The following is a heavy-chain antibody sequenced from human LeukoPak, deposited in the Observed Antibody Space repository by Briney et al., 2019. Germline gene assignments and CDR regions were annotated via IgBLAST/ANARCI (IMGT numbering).Heavy chain of an antibody. V-gene: IGHV4-4*09. J-gene: IGHJ3*02. CDR1: GGSISSYY. CDR2: IYTSGNT. Sequence: PSETLSLTCTVSGGSISSYYWSWIRQPPGKGLEWIGNIYTSGNTNYNPSLKSRVPISVDTSKNQFSLKLNSVTAADTAVYYCARPYSSGWSGAFDIWGQGTMVTVSS. D-gene: IGHD6-19*01. CDR3: ARPYSSGWSGAFDI.